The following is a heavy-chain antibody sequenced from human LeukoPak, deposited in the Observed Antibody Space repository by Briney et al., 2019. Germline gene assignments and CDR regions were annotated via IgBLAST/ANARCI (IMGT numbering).Heavy chain of an antibody. CDR2: MNPNSGNT. V-gene: IGHV1-8*01. Sequence: GASVKVSCKTSGYTFTNYDINWVRQATGQGLEWMGWMNPNSGNTGYAQKFQSRVTMTRNTSISTAYMELSSLRSEDTAVYYCAREDISGWYYFDYWGQGTLVTVSS. D-gene: IGHD6-19*01. J-gene: IGHJ4*02. CDR1: GYTFTNYD. CDR3: AREDISGWYYFDY.